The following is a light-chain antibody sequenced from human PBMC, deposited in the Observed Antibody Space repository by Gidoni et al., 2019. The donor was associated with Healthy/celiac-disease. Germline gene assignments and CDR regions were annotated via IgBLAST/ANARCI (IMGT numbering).Light chain of an antibody. J-gene: IGKJ2*01. CDR2: AAS. CDR1: QSISSY. CDR3: QQSYSTPRT. V-gene: IGKV1-39*01. Sequence: PPSLSASVGDRVTITCRASQSISSYLNLYQQKPGKAPKRLIYAASSLQSGVPSRFRGSGSGTDFTLTISSLQPEDFASYYCQQSYSTPRTFXQXTKLXIK.